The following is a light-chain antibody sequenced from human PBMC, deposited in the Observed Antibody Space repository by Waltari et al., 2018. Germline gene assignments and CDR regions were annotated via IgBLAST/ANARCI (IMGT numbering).Light chain of an antibody. CDR1: RLGDQY. CDR2: RDT. Sequence: SYDLTQPPSVSVSPGQTASITCSGDRLGDQYTSWYQQKPGQSPLLVIYRDTKRPSGIPERFSGSNSGNTATLTISGTQATDEADYYCQAWDSNAFYVFGTGTKVTVL. CDR3: QAWDSNAFYV. V-gene: IGLV3-1*01. J-gene: IGLJ1*01.